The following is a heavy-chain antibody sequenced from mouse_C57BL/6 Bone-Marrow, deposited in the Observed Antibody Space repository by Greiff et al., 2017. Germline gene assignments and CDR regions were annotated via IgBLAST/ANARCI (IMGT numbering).Heavy chain of an antibody. CDR2: IDPSDSYT. Sequence: QVQLKQPGAELVMPGASVKLSCKASGYTFTSYWMHWVKQRPGQGLEWIGEIDPSDSYTNYNQKFKGKSTLTVDKSSSTAYMQLSSLTSEDSAVYYCARSVVAKDYAMDYWDQGTSVTVSS. J-gene: IGHJ4*01. CDR3: ARSVVAKDYAMDY. CDR1: GYTFTSYW. V-gene: IGHV1-69*01. D-gene: IGHD1-1*01.